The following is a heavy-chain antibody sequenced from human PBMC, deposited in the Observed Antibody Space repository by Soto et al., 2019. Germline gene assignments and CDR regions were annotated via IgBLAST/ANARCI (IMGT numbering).Heavy chain of an antibody. CDR3: ARVERLMLFEAGQGVSISFDP. V-gene: IGHV4-61*05. Sequence: SETLSLTCTVSGASLTSCTYYWGWVRQAPGKGLEWIGYLYYTGSTEYNPSLKSRVMISEDTSKNQFFLTLKSVTAADTAMYYCARVERLMLFEAGQGVSISFDPRGQGTQVTVSS. CDR1: GASLTSCTYY. CDR2: LYYTGST. D-gene: IGHD3-10*01. J-gene: IGHJ5*02.